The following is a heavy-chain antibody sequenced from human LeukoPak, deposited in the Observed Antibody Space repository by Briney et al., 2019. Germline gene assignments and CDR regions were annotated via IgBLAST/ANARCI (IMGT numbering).Heavy chain of an antibody. CDR1: GGSITGYY. CDR2: IHYTGAT. D-gene: IGHD2-2*01. Sequence: KASETLSLTCAVYGGSITGYYWSWIRQTPGRGLEWVGEIHYTGATSYNPSLKGRATISTDTSKNQFSLNLTSVTAADTAVYYCARVKASSTSWTFDQWGQGALVTVSS. V-gene: IGHV4-34*01. CDR3: ARVKASSTSWTFDQ. J-gene: IGHJ4*02.